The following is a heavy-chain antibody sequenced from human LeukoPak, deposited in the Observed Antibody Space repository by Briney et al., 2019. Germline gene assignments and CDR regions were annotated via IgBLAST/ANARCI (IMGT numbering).Heavy chain of an antibody. CDR2: INPNSGGT. CDR1: GYSFTGYY. J-gene: IGHJ5*02. V-gene: IGHV1-2*04. CDR3: ARERGDYAGFWFDP. D-gene: IGHD4-17*01. Sequence: ASVKVSCKASGYSFTGYYMHLVRQAPGQGLEWMGWINPNSGGTNYAQKFQGWVTMTRDTSISTAYMELSRLRSDDTAVYYCARERGDYAGFWFDPWGQGTLVTVSS.